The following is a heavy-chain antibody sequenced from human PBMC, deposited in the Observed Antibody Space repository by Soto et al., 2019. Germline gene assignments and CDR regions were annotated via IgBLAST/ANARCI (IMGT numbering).Heavy chain of an antibody. D-gene: IGHD2-2*01. J-gene: IGHJ4*02. CDR1: GFTFGSYS. CDR3: ARDSPAYCSSTSCYFDY. CDR2: ISSSSSYI. Sequence: GGSLRLSCAASGFTFGSYSMNWVRQAPGKGLEWVSSISSSSSYIYYADSVKGRFTISRDNAKNSLYLQMNSLRAEDTAVYYCARDSPAYCSSTSCYFDYWGQGTLVTSPQ. V-gene: IGHV3-21*01.